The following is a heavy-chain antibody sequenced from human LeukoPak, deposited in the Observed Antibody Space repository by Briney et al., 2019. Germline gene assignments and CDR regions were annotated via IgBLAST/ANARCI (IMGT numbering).Heavy chain of an antibody. CDR2: INHSGST. CDR1: GGSISSYY. V-gene: IGHV4-34*01. J-gene: IGHJ4*02. D-gene: IGHD3-9*01. Sequence: SETLSLTCTVSGGSISSYYWSWIRQPPGKGLEWIGEINHSGSTNYNPSLKSRVTISVDTSKNQFSLKLSSVTAADTAVYYCAREAPDILTGYHFYYFDYWGQGTLVTVSS. CDR3: AREAPDILTGYHFYYFDY.